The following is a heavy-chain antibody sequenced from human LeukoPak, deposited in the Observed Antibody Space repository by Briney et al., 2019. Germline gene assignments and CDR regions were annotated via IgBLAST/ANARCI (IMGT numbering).Heavy chain of an antibody. CDR2: ISADGGSA. CDR1: GFTFGSYA. Sequence: GGSLRLSCAASGFTFGSYAMSWVRQAPGKGLEWVSAISADGGSAWYAGSVRGRSTISRDNSKNTVYLQMNTLRAEDTAVYFCARDRNFPRDQFDYWGQGTLVTVSS. D-gene: IGHD4-11*01. V-gene: IGHV3-23*01. J-gene: IGHJ4*02. CDR3: ARDRNFPRDQFDY.